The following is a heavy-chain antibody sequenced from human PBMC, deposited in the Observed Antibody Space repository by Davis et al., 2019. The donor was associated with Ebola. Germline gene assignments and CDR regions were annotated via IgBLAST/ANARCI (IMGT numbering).Heavy chain of an antibody. V-gene: IGHV1-69*06. CDR1: GGTFSSYA. Sequence: AASVKVSCKASGGTFSSYAISWVRQAPGQGLEWMGGIIPIFGTANYAQKFQGRVTITADKSTSTAYMELSSLRSEDTAVYYCTRHPVAAAGTGFDPWSQGTLVTVSS. J-gene: IGHJ5*02. D-gene: IGHD6-13*01. CDR3: TRHPVAAAGTGFDP. CDR2: IIPIFGTA.